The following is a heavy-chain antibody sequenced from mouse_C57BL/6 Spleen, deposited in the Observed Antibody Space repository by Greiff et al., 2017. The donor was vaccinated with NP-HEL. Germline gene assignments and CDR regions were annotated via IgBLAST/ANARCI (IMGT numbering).Heavy chain of an antibody. D-gene: IGHD4-1*01. CDR1: GFTFSDYG. J-gene: IGHJ2*01. V-gene: IGHV5-17*01. CDR2: ISSGSSTI. Sequence: DVHLVESGGGLVKPGGSLKLSCAASGFTFSDYGMHWVRQAPEKGLEWVAYISSGSSTIYYADTVKGRFTISRDNAKNTLFLQMTSLRSEDTAMYYCARRVLGFFDYWGQGTTLTVSS. CDR3: ARRVLGFFDY.